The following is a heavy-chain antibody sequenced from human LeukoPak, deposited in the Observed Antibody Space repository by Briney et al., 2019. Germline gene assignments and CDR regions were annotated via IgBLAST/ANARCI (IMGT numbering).Heavy chain of an antibody. Sequence: GGSLRLSCAASGFTFDDYGMSWVRQAPGKGLEWVSGINWNGGSTGYADSVKGRFTISRDNSKNTLSLHMNTLRAEDTAVYYCAKDLLQTFFFDSSGYYSDAFGMWGQGTMVTVSP. CDR2: INWNGGST. D-gene: IGHD3-22*01. CDR1: GFTFDDYG. V-gene: IGHV3-20*04. CDR3: AKDLLQTFFFDSSGYYSDAFGM. J-gene: IGHJ3*02.